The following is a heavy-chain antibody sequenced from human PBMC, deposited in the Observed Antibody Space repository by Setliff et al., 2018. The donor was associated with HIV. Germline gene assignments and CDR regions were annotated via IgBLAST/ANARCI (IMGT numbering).Heavy chain of an antibody. CDR2: ISSDGGSM. V-gene: IGHV3-64*02. Sequence: PGGSLRLSCTASGFMFSSYGMHWVRQAPGKGLEHASGISSDGGSMYYADSVRGGFTISRDNSKNTLYLQMGSLRGDDMAVYYCASGKNYIFWSSYFGMDVWGQGTTVTVSS. J-gene: IGHJ6*02. CDR3: ASGKNYIFWSSYFGMDV. CDR1: GFMFSSYG. D-gene: IGHD3-3*01.